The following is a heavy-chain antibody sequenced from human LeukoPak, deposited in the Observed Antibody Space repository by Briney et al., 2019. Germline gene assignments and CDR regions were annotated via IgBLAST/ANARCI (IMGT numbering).Heavy chain of an antibody. D-gene: IGHD3-16*01. CDR2: INWNSGST. Sequence: PGGSLRLSCAASGFTFDDYGMSWVRQAPGKGLEWVAGINWNSGSTGYADSVKGRFTISRDNAKNSLYLQMNSLRAEDTAVYYCARDIPLRLGEPWGQGTLVTVSS. CDR3: ARDIPLRLGEP. V-gene: IGHV3-20*04. J-gene: IGHJ5*02. CDR1: GFTFDDYG.